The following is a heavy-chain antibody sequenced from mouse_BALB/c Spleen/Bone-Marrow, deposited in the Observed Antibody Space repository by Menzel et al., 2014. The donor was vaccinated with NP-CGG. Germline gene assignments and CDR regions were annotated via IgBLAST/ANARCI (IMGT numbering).Heavy chain of an antibody. CDR1: GFTFSDFY. V-gene: IGHV7-1*02. CDR2: SRNKANDYTT. D-gene: IGHD2-4*01. Sequence: EVQVVESGGGLVQPGGSLRLSCATSGFTFSDFYMEWVRQPPGKRLEWIAASRNKANDYTTEYSASVKGRFIVSRGTSQSILHLQMNALRAEDTAIYYCARDADYDYAMDYWGQGTSVTVSS. CDR3: ARDADYDYAMDY. J-gene: IGHJ4*01.